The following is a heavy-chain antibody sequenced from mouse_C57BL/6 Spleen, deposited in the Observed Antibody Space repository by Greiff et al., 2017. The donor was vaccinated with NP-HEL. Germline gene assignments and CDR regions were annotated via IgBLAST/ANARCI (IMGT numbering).Heavy chain of an antibody. Sequence: EVQRVESGPGLVKPSQSLSLTCSVTGYSITSGYYWNWIRQFPGNKLEWMGYISYDGSNNYNPSLKNRISITRDTSKNQFFLKLNSVTTEDTATYYCARAAYYSSFDYWGQGTTLTVSS. CDR1: GYSITSGYY. V-gene: IGHV3-6*01. J-gene: IGHJ2*01. D-gene: IGHD2-5*01. CDR2: ISYDGSN. CDR3: ARAAYYSSFDY.